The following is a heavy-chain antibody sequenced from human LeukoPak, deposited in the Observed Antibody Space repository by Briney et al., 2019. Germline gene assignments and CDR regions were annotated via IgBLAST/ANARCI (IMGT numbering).Heavy chain of an antibody. V-gene: IGHV4-39*07. CDR3: AKTVPFESNAWRQTFNF. CDR1: GASLSGEFF. J-gene: IGHJ4*02. D-gene: IGHD3-16*01. Sequence: SETLFLNCTVSGASLSGEFFWGWIRQSPGKGMEWIGSMHYIGVAYHNPSLRSRVTMSLDTSKTQFSLKLSSVTAADTAVYFCAKTVPFESNAWRQTFNFWGQGTLVTVSS. CDR2: MHYIGVA.